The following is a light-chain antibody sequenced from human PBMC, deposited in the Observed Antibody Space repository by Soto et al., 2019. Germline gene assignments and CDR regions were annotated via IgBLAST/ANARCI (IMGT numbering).Light chain of an antibody. V-gene: IGKV3-20*01. Sequence: EIVLTQSPGTLSLSPGDRATLSCMASQSVSSSSLALYQQNPGQAPRLLIYEASSRATGIPDRLSGSGSGTDFTLTISRLEPEDFAVYYCQQYKTFGQGTKVDIK. CDR2: EAS. CDR1: QSVSSSS. J-gene: IGKJ1*01. CDR3: QQYKT.